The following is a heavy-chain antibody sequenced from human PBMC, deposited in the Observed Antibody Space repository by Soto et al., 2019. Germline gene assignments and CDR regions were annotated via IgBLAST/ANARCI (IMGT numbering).Heavy chain of an antibody. D-gene: IGHD4-17*01. CDR3: ASDDYGDYAPRDYYYMDV. V-gene: IGHV3-11*01. Sequence: GGSLRLSCAASGFTFSDYYMSWIRQAPGKGLEWVSYISSSGSTIYYADSVKGRFTISRDNAKNSLYLQMNSLRAEDTAVYYCASDDYGDYAPRDYYYMDVWGKGTTVTVSS. J-gene: IGHJ6*03. CDR2: ISSSGSTI. CDR1: GFTFSDYY.